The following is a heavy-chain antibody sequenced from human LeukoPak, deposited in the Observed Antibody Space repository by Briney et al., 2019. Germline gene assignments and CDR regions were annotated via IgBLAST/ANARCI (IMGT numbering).Heavy chain of an antibody. CDR2: INHSGST. CDR1: GGSFSDYY. J-gene: IGHJ4*02. CDR3: ATVTYDVLTGYSLQ. D-gene: IGHD3-9*01. V-gene: IGHV4-34*01. Sequence: SETLSLTCAVYGGSFSDYYWSWIRQPPGKGLEWIGEINHSGSTNYNPSLKSRVTISVDTSKNQFSLKLSSVTAADTAVYYCATVTYDVLTGYSLQWGQGTLVTVSS.